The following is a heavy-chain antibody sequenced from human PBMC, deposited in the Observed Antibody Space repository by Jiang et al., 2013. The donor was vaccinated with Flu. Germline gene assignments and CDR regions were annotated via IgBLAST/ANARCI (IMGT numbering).Heavy chain of an antibody. D-gene: IGHD2-21*01. CDR1: GGTFSNYA. CDR3: ASSPPFIAISGWYFDL. J-gene: IGHJ2*01. V-gene: IGHV1-69*01. Sequence: GAEVKKPGSSVKVSCKASGGTFSNYAVSWVRQAPGQGLEWMGGIIPLFGTVNYAQKFQGRVTITADESTSTAYMELSSLRSEDTAVYYCASSPPFIAISGWYFDLWGRGTLVTVSS. CDR2: IIPLFGTV.